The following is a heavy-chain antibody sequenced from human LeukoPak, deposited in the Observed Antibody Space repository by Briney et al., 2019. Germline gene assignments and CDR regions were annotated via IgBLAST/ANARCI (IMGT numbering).Heavy chain of an antibody. CDR1: GGSISSSSYY. J-gene: IGHJ4*02. Sequence: SETLSLTCTVSGGSISSSSYYWGWIRQPPGKGLEWIGSIYYSGSTYYNPSLKSRVTISVDTSKNQFSLKLSSVTAADTAVYYCAREVAGTSDYWGQGTLVTVSS. V-gene: IGHV4-39*07. D-gene: IGHD6-19*01. CDR2: IYYSGST. CDR3: AREVAGTSDY.